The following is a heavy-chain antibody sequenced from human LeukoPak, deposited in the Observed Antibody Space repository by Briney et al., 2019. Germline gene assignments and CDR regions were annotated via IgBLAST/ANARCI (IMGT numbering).Heavy chain of an antibody. J-gene: IGHJ4*02. CDR1: GFTFRSYG. D-gene: IGHD3-22*01. CDR2: IWYDEITK. V-gene: IGHV3-30*02. CDR3: AKDSSDYYLDY. Sequence: GGSLRLSCVASGFTFRSYGIHWVRQAPGKGLEWLAFIWYDEITKNYADSVKGRFTISRDNSKNTLYVQMNSLRPDDTAVYYCAKDSSDYYLDYWGQGTLVTVSS.